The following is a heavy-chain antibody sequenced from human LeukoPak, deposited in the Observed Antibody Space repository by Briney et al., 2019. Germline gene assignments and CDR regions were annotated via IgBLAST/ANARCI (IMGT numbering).Heavy chain of an antibody. CDR3: AKETYYYDSSGYYYVPYYFDY. J-gene: IGHJ4*02. Sequence: PGGSLRLSCAASGFTFSSYSMNWVRQAPGKGLEWVSSISSSSSYIYYADSVKGRFTISRDNAKNSLYLQMNSLRAEDMAVYYCAKETYYYDSSGYYYVPYYFDYWGQGTLVTVSS. CDR1: GFTFSSYS. V-gene: IGHV3-21*04. CDR2: ISSSSSYI. D-gene: IGHD3-22*01.